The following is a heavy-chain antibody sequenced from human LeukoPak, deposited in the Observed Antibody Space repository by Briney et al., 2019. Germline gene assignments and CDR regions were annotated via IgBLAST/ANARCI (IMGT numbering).Heavy chain of an antibody. CDR3: AKDPRQQQLVPY. CDR1: GFTFSSYA. CDR2: ISGSGGST. V-gene: IGHV3-23*01. Sequence: GGSLRPSCAASGFTFSSYAMSWVRQAPGKGLEWVSAISGSGGSTYYADSVKGRFTISRDNSKNTLYLQMNSLRAEDTAVYYCAKDPRQQQLVPYWGQGTLVTVSS. D-gene: IGHD6-13*01. J-gene: IGHJ4*02.